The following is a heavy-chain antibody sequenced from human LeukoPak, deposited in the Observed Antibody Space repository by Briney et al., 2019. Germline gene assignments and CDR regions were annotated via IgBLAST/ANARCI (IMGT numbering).Heavy chain of an antibody. D-gene: IGHD4-17*01. CDR2: IYHSGST. Sequence: SETLSLTCAVSGGSITSSNWWSWVRQPPGKGLEWIGEIYHSGSTNYNPSLKSRVTISVDKSKNQFSLKLTSVTAADTAVYYCARRSTVTTFEYWGQGILVTVSS. J-gene: IGHJ4*02. CDR3: ARRSTVTTFEY. V-gene: IGHV4-4*02. CDR1: GGSITSSNW.